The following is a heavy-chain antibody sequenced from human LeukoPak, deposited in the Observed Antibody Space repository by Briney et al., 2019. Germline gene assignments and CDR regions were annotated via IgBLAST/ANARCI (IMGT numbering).Heavy chain of an antibody. J-gene: IGHJ4*02. D-gene: IGHD3-10*01. V-gene: IGHV4-61*01. Sequence: PSETLSLTCTVSAYSISSAYYWGWIRQPPGKGLEYIGYIYYSGGTNYNPSLKSRVTISVDTSMNQFSLRLSSVTAADTAVYYCARTPNRGGFDYWGQGMLVTVSS. CDR2: IYYSGGT. CDR3: ARTPNRGGFDY. CDR1: AYSISSAYY.